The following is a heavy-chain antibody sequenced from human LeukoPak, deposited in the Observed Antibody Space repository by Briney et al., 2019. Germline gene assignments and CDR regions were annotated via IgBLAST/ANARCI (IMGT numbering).Heavy chain of an antibody. CDR2: VYHSGST. CDR1: GGSISSSYW. CDR3: ARVRYCSSTSCYENYMDV. D-gene: IGHD2-2*01. Sequence: SKTLSLTRAVSGGSISSSYWWSWVRQPPGKGLEWIGEVYHSGSTNYNPSLKSRVTISVDKSKNQFSLKLSSVTAADTAVYYCARVRYCSSTSCYENYMDVWAKGPRSPSP. J-gene: IGHJ6*03. V-gene: IGHV4-4*02.